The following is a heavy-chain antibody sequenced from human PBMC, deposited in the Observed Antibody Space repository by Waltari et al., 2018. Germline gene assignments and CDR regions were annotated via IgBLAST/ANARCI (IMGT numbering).Heavy chain of an antibody. D-gene: IGHD5-12*01. CDR3: ARELVVATYYFDY. CDR1: GFTFSSYA. V-gene: IGHV3-30-3*01. J-gene: IGHJ4*02. Sequence: QVQLVESGGGVVQPGRSLRLSCAASGFTFSSYAMHWVRQAPGKGLEWVAVISYDGSNKYYADSVKGRFTISRDNSKNTLYLQMNSLRAEDTAVYYCARELVVATYYFDYWGQGTLVTVSS. CDR2: ISYDGSNK.